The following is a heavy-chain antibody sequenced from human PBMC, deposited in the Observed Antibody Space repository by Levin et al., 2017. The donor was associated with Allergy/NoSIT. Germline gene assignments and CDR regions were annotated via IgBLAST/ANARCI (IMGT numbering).Heavy chain of an antibody. CDR1: GGTFSSYA. Sequence: SVKVSCKASGGTFSSYAISWVRQAPGQGLEWMGGIIPIFGTANYAQKFQGRVTITADKSTSTAYMELSSLRSEDTAVYYCARRFRYSGSYYGSYYYGMDVWGQGTTVTVSS. D-gene: IGHD1-26*01. J-gene: IGHJ6*02. CDR2: IIPIFGTA. CDR3: ARRFRYSGSYYGSYYYGMDV. V-gene: IGHV1-69*06.